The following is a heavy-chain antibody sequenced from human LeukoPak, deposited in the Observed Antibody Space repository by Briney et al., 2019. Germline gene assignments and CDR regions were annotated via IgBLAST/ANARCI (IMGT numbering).Heavy chain of an antibody. CDR2: ISSSSSYI. CDR1: GFTFSTYS. CDR3: AITPGEYQLLLGFDS. D-gene: IGHD2-2*01. J-gene: IGHJ4*02. Sequence: GGSLRLSCAASGFTFSTYSMNWVRQAPGKGLEWVSAISSSSSYIYYADSVKGRFTMSRDNAESSLYLQMSSPRAEDTAVYYCAITPGEYQLLLGFDSWGQGTLVTVSS. V-gene: IGHV3-21*01.